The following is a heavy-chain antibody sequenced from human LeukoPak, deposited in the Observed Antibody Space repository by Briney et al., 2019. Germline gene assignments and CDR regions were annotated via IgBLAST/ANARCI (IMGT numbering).Heavy chain of an antibody. CDR3: TSLTYYYDSSGYDYFDY. CDR2: IRSKANSYAT. V-gene: IGHV3-73*01. D-gene: IGHD3-22*01. J-gene: IGHJ4*02. CDR1: GFTFSRYG. Sequence: GGSLRLSCAASGFTFSRYGMSWVRQASGKGLEWVGRIRSKANSYATAYAASVKGRFTISRDDSKNTAYLQMNSLKTEDTAVYYCTSLTYYYDSSGYDYFDYWGQGTLVTVSS.